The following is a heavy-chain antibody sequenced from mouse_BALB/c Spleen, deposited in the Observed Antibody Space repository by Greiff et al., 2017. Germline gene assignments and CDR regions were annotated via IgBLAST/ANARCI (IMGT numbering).Heavy chain of an antibody. D-gene: IGHD1-1*01. CDR3: TRSGYYGSSPLAY. V-gene: IGHV1S127*01. Sequence: VQLQQPGAELVKPGASVKMSCKASGYTFTSYWMHWVKQRPGQGLEWIGVIDPSDSYTSYNQKFKGKATLTVDTSSSTAYMQLSSLTSEDSAVYYCTRSGYYGSSPLAYWGQGTLVTVSA. CDR2: IDPSDSYT. CDR1: GYTFTSYW. J-gene: IGHJ3*01.